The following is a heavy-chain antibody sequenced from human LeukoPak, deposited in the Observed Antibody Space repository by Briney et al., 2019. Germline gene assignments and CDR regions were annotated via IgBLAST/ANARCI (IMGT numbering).Heavy chain of an antibody. V-gene: IGHV2-5*02. CDR2: IYWDDDK. CDR1: GFSLSTSGVG. Sequence: KVSGPTLFKPTPTLTLTCTFSGFSLSTSGVGVGWIRQPPGKALEWLSLIYWDDDKRYSPSLKSRLTITKDTSKNQVVLTMTNMDPVDTATYYCARGEQQLVRPFFDYWGQGTLVTVSS. J-gene: IGHJ4*02. D-gene: IGHD6-13*01. CDR3: ARGEQQLVRPFFDY.